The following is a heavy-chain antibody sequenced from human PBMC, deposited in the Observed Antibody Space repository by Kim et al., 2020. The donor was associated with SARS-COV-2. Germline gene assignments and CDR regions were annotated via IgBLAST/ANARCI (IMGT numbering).Heavy chain of an antibody. CDR2: INHSGST. D-gene: IGHD3-3*01. Sequence: SETLSLTCAVYGGSFSGYYWSWIRQPPGKGLEWIGEINHSGSTNYNPSLKSRVTISVDTSKNQFSLKLSSVTAADTAVYYCARGTWSGYPVDYWGQGTL. CDR3: ARGTWSGYPVDY. J-gene: IGHJ4*02. V-gene: IGHV4-34*01. CDR1: GGSFSGYY.